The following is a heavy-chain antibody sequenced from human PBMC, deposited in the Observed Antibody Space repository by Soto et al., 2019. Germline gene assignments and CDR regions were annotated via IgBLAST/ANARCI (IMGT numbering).Heavy chain of an antibody. V-gene: IGHV3-23*01. CDR2: ISGSGGST. CDR1: GFTFSSYA. Sequence: GGSLRLSCAASGFTFSSYAMSWVRQAPGKGLEWVSAISGSGGSTYYADSVKGRFTISRDNSKNTLYLQMNSLRAEDTAVYYCAKPLPEMNDYGDYVDAFDIWGQGTMVTVSS. D-gene: IGHD4-17*01. J-gene: IGHJ3*02. CDR3: AKPLPEMNDYGDYVDAFDI.